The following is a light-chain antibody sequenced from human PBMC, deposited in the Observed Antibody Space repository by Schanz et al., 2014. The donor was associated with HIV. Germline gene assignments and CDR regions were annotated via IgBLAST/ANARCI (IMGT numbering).Light chain of an antibody. CDR3: SSYTTNGTWL. Sequence: QSALTQPASVSGSPGQSITLSCTGTSGDLVSFTPVSWSRHSPGKAPELIIYDVNYRPSGSSNRFSGSKSGSTASLAIFGLQAEDEADYYCSSYTTNGTWLFGGGTKLTVL. V-gene: IGLV2-14*03. J-gene: IGLJ3*02. CDR2: DVN. CDR1: SGDLVSFTP.